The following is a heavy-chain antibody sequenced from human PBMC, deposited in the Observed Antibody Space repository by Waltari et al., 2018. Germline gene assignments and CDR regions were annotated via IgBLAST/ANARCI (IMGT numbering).Heavy chain of an antibody. J-gene: IGHJ6*02. CDR3: AKDQDSQQLVGGGYYYYGMDV. Sequence: QVQLVESGGGVVQPGRSLRLSCAASGFTFSSYGMHWVRQAPGKGLEWVAVISYDGSNKYYADSVKGRFTISRDNSKNTLYLQMNSLRAEDTAVYYCAKDQDSQQLVGGGYYYYGMDVWGQGTTVTVSS. CDR2: ISYDGSNK. CDR1: GFTFSSYG. V-gene: IGHV3-30*18. D-gene: IGHD6-13*01.